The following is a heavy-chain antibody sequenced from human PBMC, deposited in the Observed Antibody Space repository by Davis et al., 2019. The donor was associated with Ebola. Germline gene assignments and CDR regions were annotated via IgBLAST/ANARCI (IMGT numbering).Heavy chain of an antibody. CDR3: ARHPGYSGYTWRGYYFDY. J-gene: IGHJ4*02. CDR1: GDSISTYY. CDR2: INHSGST. D-gene: IGHD5-12*01. Sequence: SETLSLTCTVSGDSISTYYWNWIRQPPGKGLEWIGEINHSGSTNYNPSLKSRVTISVDTSKNQFSLRLSSVTAADTAVYYCARHPGYSGYTWRGYYFDYWGQGTLVTVSS. V-gene: IGHV4-34*01.